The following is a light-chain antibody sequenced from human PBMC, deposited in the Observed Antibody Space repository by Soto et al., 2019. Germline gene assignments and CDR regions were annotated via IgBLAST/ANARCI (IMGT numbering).Light chain of an antibody. CDR3: QQHINWPLT. CDR2: EAS. Sequence: EIVLTQSPATLSLSPGEIATLSCRASQTVSSSLAWYQQKPGQAPRLLIYEASNRATGIPARFSGSGSGADFTLTISSLEPEDCALYYCQQHINWPLTFGGGTKVEIK. V-gene: IGKV3-11*01. J-gene: IGKJ4*01. CDR1: QTVSSS.